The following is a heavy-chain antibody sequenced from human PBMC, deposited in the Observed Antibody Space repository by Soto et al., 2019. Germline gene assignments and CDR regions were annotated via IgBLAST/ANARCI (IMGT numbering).Heavy chain of an antibody. D-gene: IGHD3-3*01. CDR1: GFTFSSHW. CDR3: TSGTGRSDFDY. Sequence: GGSLRLSCAASGFTFSSHWMSWVRQAPGKGLEWVGRIKSKTEGATRDFAAPVKGRFAISRDDSKNTLYLQMNSLKIEDSAVYYCTSGTGRSDFDYWGLGTLGTVAS. V-gene: IGHV3-15*01. J-gene: IGHJ4*02. CDR2: IKSKTEGATR.